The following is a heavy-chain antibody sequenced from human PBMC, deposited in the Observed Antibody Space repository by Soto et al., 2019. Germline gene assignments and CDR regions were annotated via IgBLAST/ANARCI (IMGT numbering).Heavy chain of an antibody. CDR1: GYLFTSYG. CDR2: ISAYNGNT. J-gene: IGHJ3*02. CDR3: ARDRAAAGPNDAFDI. Sequence: ASVKVSFKPSGYLFTSYGISWVRQAPGQGLEWMGWISAYNGNTNYAQKLQGRVTMTTDTSTSTAYMELRSLRSDDTAVYYCARDRAAAGPNDAFDIWGQGTLVTVSS. D-gene: IGHD6-13*01. V-gene: IGHV1-18*01.